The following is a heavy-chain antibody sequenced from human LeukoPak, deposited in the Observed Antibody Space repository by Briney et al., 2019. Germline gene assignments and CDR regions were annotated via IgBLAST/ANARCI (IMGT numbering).Heavy chain of an antibody. Sequence: GGSLRLSCAASGFTFSTSAMSWVRQTPGKGLEWVSGITGSSGSTKYADSVRGRFTTSRDNSKNTVYLQMSSLRVEDTALYYCATYRGRGSPFDFWGQGTQVTVSS. CDR1: GFTFSTSA. V-gene: IGHV3-23*01. CDR3: ATYRGRGSPFDF. D-gene: IGHD2-15*01. CDR2: ITGSSGST. J-gene: IGHJ4*02.